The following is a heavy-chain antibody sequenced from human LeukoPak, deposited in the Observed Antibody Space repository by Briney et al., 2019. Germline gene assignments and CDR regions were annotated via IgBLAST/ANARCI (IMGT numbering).Heavy chain of an antibody. Sequence: GGSLRLSCEAFEFSFSSHSWNWVRQAPGKGLEWVSVIYSGGSTYYADSVKGRFTISRDNSKNTLYLQMNSLRAEDTAVYYCARADSSGYHPYFDYWGQGTLVTVSS. CDR1: EFSFSSHS. CDR2: IYSGGST. CDR3: ARADSSGYHPYFDY. V-gene: IGHV3-53*01. J-gene: IGHJ4*02. D-gene: IGHD3-22*01.